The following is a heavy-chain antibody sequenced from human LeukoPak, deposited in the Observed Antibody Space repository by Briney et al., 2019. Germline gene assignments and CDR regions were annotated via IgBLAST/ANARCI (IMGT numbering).Heavy chain of an antibody. CDR2: VSYDGNNK. Sequence: PGGSLRLSCAASGFTCSSFAMHWVRQAPGKGLEWLAVVSYDGNNKYYADSVKGRFTISRDNAKNSLYLQMNSLRAEDTAMYYCARDRGMVRGEVLDYWGQGTLVTVSS. CDR1: GFTCSSFA. V-gene: IGHV3-30*03. D-gene: IGHD3-10*01. J-gene: IGHJ4*02. CDR3: ARDRGMVRGEVLDY.